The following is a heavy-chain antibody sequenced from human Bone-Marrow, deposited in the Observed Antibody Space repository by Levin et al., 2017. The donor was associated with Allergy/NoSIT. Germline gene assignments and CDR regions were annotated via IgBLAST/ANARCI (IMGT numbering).Heavy chain of an antibody. CDR3: ARDNSRLAAAGAYFFDY. CDR2: NNWNGGST. V-gene: IGHV3-20*01. CDR1: GFTFDDYG. J-gene: IGHJ4*02. D-gene: IGHD6-13*01. Sequence: GGSLRLSCAASGFTFDDYGMSWVRQVPGKGLEWVSGNNWNGGSTGYSDSVKGRFTISRDNAKNSLYLQMNSLRAEDTALYHCARDNSRLAAAGAYFFDYWGQGTLVTVSS.